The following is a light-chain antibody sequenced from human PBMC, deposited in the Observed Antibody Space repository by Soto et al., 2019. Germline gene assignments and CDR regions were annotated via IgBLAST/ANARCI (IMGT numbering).Light chain of an antibody. Sequence: EIQMTQSRSTLSASVGDRVTITCRASQSISSWLAWYQQKPGKAPKLLIYDASSLESGAPSRFSGSGSGTEFTLTISSLQPDDFATYYCQQYNSYPWTFGQGTKVDIK. CDR3: QQYNSYPWT. J-gene: IGKJ1*01. CDR2: DAS. CDR1: QSISSW. V-gene: IGKV1-5*01.